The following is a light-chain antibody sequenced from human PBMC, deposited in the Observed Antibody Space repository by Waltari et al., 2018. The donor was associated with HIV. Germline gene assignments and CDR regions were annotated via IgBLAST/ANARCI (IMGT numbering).Light chain of an antibody. CDR1: ALPTKY. CDR3: YSTDTSGHHRV. V-gene: IGLV3-10*01. Sequence: SYELTQPPSVSVSPGQTARTTCPGAALPTKYAYWYQQKSGQAPVLVIYEDSKRPSGIPERFSGSSSGTVATLTISGAQVEDESDYYCYSTDTSGHHRVFGGGTKLTVL. CDR2: EDS. J-gene: IGLJ2*01.